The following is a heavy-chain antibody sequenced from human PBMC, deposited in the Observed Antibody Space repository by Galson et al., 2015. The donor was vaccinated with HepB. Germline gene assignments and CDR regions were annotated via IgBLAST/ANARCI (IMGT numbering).Heavy chain of an antibody. V-gene: IGHV3-23*01. CDR1: GFTFSSYA. J-gene: IGHJ4*02. CDR3: ARGLRYSSSWYRGRFDY. D-gene: IGHD6-13*01. Sequence: SLRLSCAASGFTFSSYAMSWVRQAPGKGLEWVSAISGSGGSTYYADSVKGRFTISLDTSVSTAYLQISSLKAEDTAVYYCARGLRYSSSWYRGRFDYWGQGTLVTVSS. CDR2: ISGSGGST.